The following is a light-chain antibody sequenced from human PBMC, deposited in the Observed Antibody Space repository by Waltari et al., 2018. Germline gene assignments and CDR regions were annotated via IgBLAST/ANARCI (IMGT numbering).Light chain of an antibody. CDR1: QNIHNY. CDR3: QQYNTVPIT. J-gene: IGKJ5*01. Sequence: DIQLTQSPSSLSASVGDRVTFTCQASQNIHNYLIWYQQKSGKAPTCLIYDASTLETGVPSRFGGSGSVTDFTLTISSLQPEDVATYYCQQYNTVPITFGQGTRLQIK. V-gene: IGKV1-33*01. CDR2: DAS.